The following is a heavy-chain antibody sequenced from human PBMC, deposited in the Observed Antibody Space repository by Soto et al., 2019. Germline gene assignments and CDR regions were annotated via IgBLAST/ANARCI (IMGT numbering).Heavy chain of an antibody. V-gene: IGHV3-30*18. CDR1: GFTFSSYG. D-gene: IGHD5-12*01. CDR2: VSYEGSTE. Sequence: QVQLVESGGGVVQPGRSLRLSCAASGFTFSSYGMHWVRQAPGKGLEWVAVVSYEGSTEYYAASVKGRFTISRDNSKNPLYLQMNSLRAEDTGVYYCAKEGGVDGFSARDRYDSWGQGTLVTVSS. CDR3: AKEGGVDGFSARDRYDS. J-gene: IGHJ5*02.